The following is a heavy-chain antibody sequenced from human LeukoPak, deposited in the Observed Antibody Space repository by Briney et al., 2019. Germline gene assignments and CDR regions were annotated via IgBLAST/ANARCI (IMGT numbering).Heavy chain of an antibody. CDR1: GYTFTSYG. D-gene: IGHD2-15*01. V-gene: IGHV1-18*01. Sequence: GASVKVSCKASGYTFTSYGISWVRQAPGQGLEWMGWISAYNGNTNYARKLQGRVTMTTDTSTSTAYMELRSLRSDDTAVYYCARYCSGGSCWRWFDPWGQGTLVTVSS. CDR2: ISAYNGNT. J-gene: IGHJ5*02. CDR3: ARYCSGGSCWRWFDP.